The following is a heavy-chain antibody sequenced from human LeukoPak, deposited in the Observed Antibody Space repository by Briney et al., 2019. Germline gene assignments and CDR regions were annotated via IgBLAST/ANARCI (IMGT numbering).Heavy chain of an antibody. V-gene: IGHV3-43*01. Sequence: TGGSLRLSCAASGFTFDDYSIHWVRQAPGKGLEWVSFISWDGVSTYYADSVKGRFTISRDNSKNSLYLQMNSLRSDDTAVYYCARDTGLLFGWPPYYYYYYMDVWGKGTTVTISS. D-gene: IGHD6-19*01. CDR2: ISWDGVST. J-gene: IGHJ6*03. CDR1: GFTFDDYS. CDR3: ARDTGLLFGWPPYYYYYYMDV.